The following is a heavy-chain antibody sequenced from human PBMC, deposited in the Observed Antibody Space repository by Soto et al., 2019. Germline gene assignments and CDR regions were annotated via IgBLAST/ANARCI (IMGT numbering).Heavy chain of an antibody. CDR1: GFTFSSYA. J-gene: IGHJ4*02. Sequence: GGSLRLSCAASGFTFSSYAMSWVRQAPGKGLEWVSVISGDGGSTYYADSVKGRFTISRDNSKNTLYLQMNSLRAEDTATYYCAHRRLVAAAGSRGPLFDYWGQGTLVTVSS. CDR3: AHRRLVAAAGSRGPLFDY. V-gene: IGHV3-23*01. CDR2: ISGDGGST. D-gene: IGHD6-13*01.